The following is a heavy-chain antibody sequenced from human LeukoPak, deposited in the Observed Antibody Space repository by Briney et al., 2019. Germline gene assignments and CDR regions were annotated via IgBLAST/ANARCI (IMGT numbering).Heavy chain of an antibody. CDR1: GFTFSGYS. J-gene: IGHJ4*02. Sequence: TGGSLRLSCGASGFTFSGYSMNWVRQAPGKGLEWVSSISTSSSYIYYADSVKGRFTISRDNAKNSLYLQMNSLRAEDSAVYYCAIGASLAYWGQGTLVTVSS. V-gene: IGHV3-21*01. CDR3: AIGASLAY. CDR2: ISTSSSYI. D-gene: IGHD6-13*01.